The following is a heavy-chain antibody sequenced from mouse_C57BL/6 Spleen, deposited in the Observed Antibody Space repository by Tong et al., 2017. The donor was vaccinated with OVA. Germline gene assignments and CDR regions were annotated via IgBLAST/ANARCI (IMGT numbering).Heavy chain of an antibody. V-gene: IGHV3-8*02. J-gene: IGHJ2*01. Sequence: EVQLQESGPGLVKPSQSLSLTCSVTGYSITSDYWNWIRKFPGNKLEYMGYISYSGSTYYNPSLKSRISITHDTSKNHFFLKLNSVTTEDTATYYCARGGYYSNPFDYWGQGTTLTVSS. CDR2: ISYSGST. CDR3: ARGGYYSNPFDY. D-gene: IGHD2-5*01. CDR1: GYSITSDY.